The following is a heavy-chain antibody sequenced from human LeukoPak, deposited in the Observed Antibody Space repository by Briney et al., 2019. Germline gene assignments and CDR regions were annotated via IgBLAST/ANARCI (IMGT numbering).Heavy chain of an antibody. Sequence: PGGSLRLSCAASGFTFSSCWMHWVRQVPGKGLEWVSVITGSGGTTYYADSVQGRFTISRDNSKNTLFLQMNSLRAEDTAVYYCVKFYGSEPDGVDIWGQGTMVTVSS. CDR2: ITGSGGTT. D-gene: IGHD3-10*01. J-gene: IGHJ3*02. CDR3: VKFYGSEPDGVDI. V-gene: IGHV3-23*01. CDR1: GFTFSSCW.